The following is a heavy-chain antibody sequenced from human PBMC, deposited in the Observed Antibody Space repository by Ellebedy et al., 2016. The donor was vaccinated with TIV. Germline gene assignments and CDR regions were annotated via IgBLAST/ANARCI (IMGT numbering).Heavy chain of an antibody. J-gene: IGHJ5*02. CDR3: ARDALGYCSGGSCTNSWFDP. V-gene: IGHV1-3*01. Sequence: AASVKVSCKASGYTFTQYAIHWLRQARGQGLEWLGWINVAAGQTTFLQKVQDRVTLTMDTSANTADMHLSGLTSEDSGIYYCARDALGYCSGGSCTNSWFDPWGQGTLVTVAS. CDR2: INVAAGQT. D-gene: IGHD2-15*01. CDR1: GYTFTQYA.